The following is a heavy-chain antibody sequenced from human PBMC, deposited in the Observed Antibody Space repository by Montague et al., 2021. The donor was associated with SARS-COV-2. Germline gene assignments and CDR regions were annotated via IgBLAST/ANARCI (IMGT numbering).Heavy chain of an antibody. CDR3: ARGGCSGGSCYYNWFDP. Sequence: SETLSLTCTVSGGSISSYYWSWIRQPPGKGLEWIGYISYSGSTNYNPSLKSRVTMSVDTSKNHFSLKLNSVTAADTAVYYCARGGCSGGSCYYNWFDPWGQGTLVTVS. CDR1: GGSISSYY. D-gene: IGHD2-15*01. J-gene: IGHJ5*02. CDR2: ISYSGST. V-gene: IGHV4-59*01.